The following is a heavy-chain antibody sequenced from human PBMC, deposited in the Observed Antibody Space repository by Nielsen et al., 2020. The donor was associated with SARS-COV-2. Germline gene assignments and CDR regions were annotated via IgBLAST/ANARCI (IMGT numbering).Heavy chain of an antibody. CDR2: ISYDGSNK. CDR3: AKSGGSGSYANWFDP. D-gene: IGHD3-10*01. CDR1: GFTFSSYA. Sequence: GGSLRLSCAASGFTFSSYAMHWVRQAPGKGLEWVAVISYDGSNKYYADSVKGRFTISRDNAKNSLYLQMNSLRAEDTALYYCAKSGGSGSYANWFDPWGQGTLVTVSS. V-gene: IGHV3-30-3*02. J-gene: IGHJ5*02.